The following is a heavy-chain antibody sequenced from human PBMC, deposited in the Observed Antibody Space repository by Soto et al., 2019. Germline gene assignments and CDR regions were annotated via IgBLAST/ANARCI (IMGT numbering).Heavy chain of an antibody. CDR1: GGSISSYY. CDR2: IYYSGST. CDR3: ARGNGEQPTTPNTDNWFDP. D-gene: IGHD1-26*01. J-gene: IGHJ5*02. V-gene: IGHV4-59*01. Sequence: PSETLSLTCTVSGGSISSYYWSWIRQPPGKGLEWIGYIYYSGSTNYNPSLTRRVTISVDTSKNQFSLKLSSVTAADTAVYYCARGNGEQPTTPNTDNWFDPWGQGTLVTVSS.